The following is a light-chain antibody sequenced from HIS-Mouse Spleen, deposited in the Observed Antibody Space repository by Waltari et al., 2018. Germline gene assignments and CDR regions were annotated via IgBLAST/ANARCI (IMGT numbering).Light chain of an antibody. V-gene: IGLV2-14*03. Sequence: QSALTQPASVSGSPGQSITISCTGTSIYVGGSNYVSWYQQHPGKAPKLMIYDVSNRPSGVSNRFSGSKSGNTASLTISGLQAEDEADYYCSSYTSSSTEVFGGGTKLTVL. CDR2: DVS. CDR1: SIYVGGSNY. J-gene: IGLJ2*01. CDR3: SSYTSSSTEV.